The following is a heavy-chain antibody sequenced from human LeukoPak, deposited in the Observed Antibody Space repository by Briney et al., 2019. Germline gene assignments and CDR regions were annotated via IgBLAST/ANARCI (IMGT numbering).Heavy chain of an antibody. CDR2: IDPDTDNT. CDR3: ARAGHNSNSGGYDF. D-gene: IGHD3-22*01. V-gene: IGHV1-2*02. CDR1: GYTFIDYY. J-gene: IGHJ4*02. Sequence: ASVKVSCKPSGYTFIDYYLHWVRQAPGQGLESLGCIDPDTDNTNNPKKFQGRVTMTRDTSSSTAYMELNRLRSDDTAVYYCARAGHNSNSGGYDFWGLGTLVTVSS.